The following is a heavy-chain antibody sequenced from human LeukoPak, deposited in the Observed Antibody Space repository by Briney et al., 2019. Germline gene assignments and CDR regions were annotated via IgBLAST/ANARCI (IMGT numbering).Heavy chain of an antibody. D-gene: IGHD2-8*01. CDR1: GFALYNYA. J-gene: IGHJ4*02. Sequence: GYLTLHCSTSGFALYNYAMKWLPPAPGKGPEGVFGISGFNTYYADSVKGRFTIFRDNSKNVLYLQMDRLRAEDTAVYSCAKDVCTSPRCLLYFDSWGQGTLVTVSS. CDR3: AKDVCTSPRCLLYFDS. CDR2: ISGFNT. V-gene: IGHV3-23*01.